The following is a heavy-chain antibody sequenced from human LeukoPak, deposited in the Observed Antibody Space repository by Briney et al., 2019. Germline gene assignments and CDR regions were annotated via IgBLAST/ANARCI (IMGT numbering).Heavy chain of an antibody. Sequence: GGSLRLSCAASGFTFSSYSMNWVRQAPGRGLGWVSSITSSSSYIYYADSVKGRFTISRDNARNSLYLQMDSLRAEDTAVYYCARVKWLSAAGTEGNFDYWGQGTLVTVSS. V-gene: IGHV3-21*01. CDR3: ARVKWLSAAGTEGNFDY. CDR1: GFTFSSYS. CDR2: ITSSSSYI. J-gene: IGHJ4*02. D-gene: IGHD6-13*01.